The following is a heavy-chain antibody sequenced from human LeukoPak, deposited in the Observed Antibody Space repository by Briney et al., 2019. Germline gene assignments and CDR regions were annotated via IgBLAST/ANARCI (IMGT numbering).Heavy chain of an antibody. J-gene: IGHJ4*02. CDR3: AAADSSGAHDY. Sequence: PSETLSLTYAVYGGSFSGYYWSWIRQPPGKGLEWIGEINHSGSTNCNPSLKSRVTISVDTSKNQFSLKLSSVTAADTAVYYCAAADSSGAHDYWGQGTLVTVSS. D-gene: IGHD3-22*01. CDR1: GGSFSGYY. V-gene: IGHV4-34*01. CDR2: INHSGST.